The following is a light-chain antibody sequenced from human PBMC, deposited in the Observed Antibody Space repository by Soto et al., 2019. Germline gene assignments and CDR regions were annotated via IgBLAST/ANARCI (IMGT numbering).Light chain of an antibody. V-gene: IGLV2-14*01. J-gene: IGLJ1*01. CDR2: EVR. CDR3: SSYTSSSTLEV. CDR1: RSDVGGYNF. Sequence: QSALTQPASVSGSPGQSITISCTGTRSDVGGYNFVSWYQQLPGKAPKLMIYEVRNRPSGVSNRFSGSKSGNTASLTNSGLQAEDEADYYCSSYTSSSTLEVFGTGTKLTVL.